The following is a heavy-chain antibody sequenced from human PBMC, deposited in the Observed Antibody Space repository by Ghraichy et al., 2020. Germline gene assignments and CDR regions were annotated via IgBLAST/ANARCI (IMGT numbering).Heavy chain of an antibody. D-gene: IGHD3-22*01. J-gene: IGHJ3*02. CDR3: ARVYDSSGYNAFDI. Sequence: ASVKVSCKASGYTFTSYGISWVRQAPGQGLEWMGWISAYNGNTNYAQKLQGRVTMTTDTSTSTAYMELRSLRSDDTAMYYCARVYDSSGYNAFDIWGQGTMVTVSS. CDR1: GYTFTSYG. V-gene: IGHV1-18*01. CDR2: ISAYNGNT.